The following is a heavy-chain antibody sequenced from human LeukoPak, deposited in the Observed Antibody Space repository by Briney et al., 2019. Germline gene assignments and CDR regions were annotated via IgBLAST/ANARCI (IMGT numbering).Heavy chain of an antibody. CDR3: AREFYYYYMDV. J-gene: IGHJ6*03. V-gene: IGHV4-4*07. Sequence: SETLSLTCTVSGGSISSYYWSWIRQPAGKGLEWIGRIYTSRSTNYNPSLKSRVTISVGTSKNQFSLKLSSVTAADTAVYYCAREFYYYYMDVWGKGTTVTISS. CDR1: GGSISSYY. CDR2: IYTSRST.